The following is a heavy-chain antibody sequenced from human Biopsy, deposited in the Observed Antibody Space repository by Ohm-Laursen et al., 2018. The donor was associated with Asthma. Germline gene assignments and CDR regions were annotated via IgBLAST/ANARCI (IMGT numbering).Heavy chain of an antibody. Sequence: SDTLSLTCRVSGGYTGSSDHHWAWIRQAPGKGLEWIGFVFWSGSTHYSRSLERRVSISIDTAINEFSMKLWSVTPADTAVYFCARVVSYGDIYFGIDVWGPGNTVAVS. V-gene: IGHV4-30-4*02. CDR2: VFWSGST. D-gene: IGHD4-17*01. CDR1: GGYTGSSDHH. J-gene: IGHJ6*02. CDR3: ARVVSYGDIYFGIDV.